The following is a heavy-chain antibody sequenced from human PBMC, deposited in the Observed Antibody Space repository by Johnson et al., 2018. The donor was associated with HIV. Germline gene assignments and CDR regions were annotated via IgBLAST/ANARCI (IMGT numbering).Heavy chain of an antibody. CDR2: INWNGGSR. D-gene: IGHD6-19*01. V-gene: IGHV3-20*04. CDR3: AREVRYTSWSFDI. J-gene: IGHJ3*02. CDR1: GFTFDDYG. Sequence: EVHLVESGGGVVRPGGSLRLSCAASGFTFDDYGMSWVRQAPGKGLEWVAGINWNGGSRGYADSVKGRFTISRDNAKKSQYLQMNSLRAEDTAVYYCAREVRYTSWSFDIWGQGTMVTVSS.